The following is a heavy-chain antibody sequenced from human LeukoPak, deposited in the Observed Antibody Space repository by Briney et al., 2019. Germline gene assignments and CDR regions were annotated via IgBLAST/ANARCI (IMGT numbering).Heavy chain of an antibody. CDR3: ARGNLVAATPFDY. V-gene: IGHV4-4*07. J-gene: IGHJ4*02. Sequence: SETLSLNCTVSSDSVKNHYWSWIRQPAGKGLEWIGRIYTSGHTKYNPSLESRVTMSVDTSRNQISLKLSSVTAADTAVYYCARGNLVAATPFDYWGQGTLVTVSS. CDR1: SDSVKNHY. CDR2: IYTSGHT. D-gene: IGHD2-15*01.